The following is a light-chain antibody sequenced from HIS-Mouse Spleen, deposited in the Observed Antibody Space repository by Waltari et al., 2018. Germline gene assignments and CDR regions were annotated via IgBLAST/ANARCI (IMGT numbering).Light chain of an antibody. CDR1: GRDVGSYNL. V-gene: IGLV2-23*03. CDR2: EGS. CDR3: CSYAGSSTFGV. J-gene: IGLJ3*02. Sequence: QSALTQPASLSGSPGQSNTISCTGTGRDVGSYNLVSWYQQHPGKAPKLMIYEGSKRPSGVSNRFSGSKSGNTASLTISGLRAEDEADYYCCSYAGSSTFGVFGGGTKLTVL.